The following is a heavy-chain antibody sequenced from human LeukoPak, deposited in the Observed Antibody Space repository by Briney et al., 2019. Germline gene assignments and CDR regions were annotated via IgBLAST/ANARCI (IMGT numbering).Heavy chain of an antibody. CDR1: GFTFSNYN. CDR2: ISTSSNTI. D-gene: IGHD3-22*01. J-gene: IGHJ1*01. V-gene: IGHV3-48*01. Sequence: GGSLRLSCAASGFTFSNYNMNWVRQAPGKGLEWVSYISTSSNTIYYADSVKGRFTISRDNAKNSLYLQMNSLRAEDTALYYCTTELGSGGYYYIGYFQYWGQGTLVTVSS. CDR3: TTELGSGGYYYIGYFQY.